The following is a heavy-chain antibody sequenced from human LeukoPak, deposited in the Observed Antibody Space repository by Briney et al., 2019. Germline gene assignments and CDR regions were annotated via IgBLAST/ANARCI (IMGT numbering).Heavy chain of an antibody. CDR3: SRVVRYYYGRSDYFYFDY. J-gene: IGHJ4*02. CDR2: IYYTGST. D-gene: IGHD3-22*01. CDR1: GGSISSGGYY. Sequence: SQTLSLTCTVSGGSISSGGYYWSWIRQHPGKGLEWIGYIYYTGSTYYNPSLKSRVTISVDTSKNQFSLKLSSVTAADTAVYYRSRVVRYYYGRSDYFYFDYWGQGTLVTVSS. V-gene: IGHV4-31*03.